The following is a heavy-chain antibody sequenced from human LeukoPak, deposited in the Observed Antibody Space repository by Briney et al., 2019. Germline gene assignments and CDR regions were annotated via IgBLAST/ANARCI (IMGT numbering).Heavy chain of an antibody. CDR2: LRYDGSNK. V-gene: IGHV3-30*02. Sequence: GGSLRLSCAASGFTFIRNGMHWVRQAPSKGLEWVAFLRYDGSNKYYADSVMGRFTISRDNSKDTLYLQMNSLRTEDTAVYYCARDDPHYDILTGYYPIDYWGQGTLVTVSS. CDR1: GFTFIRNG. J-gene: IGHJ4*02. CDR3: ARDDPHYDILTGYYPIDY. D-gene: IGHD3-9*01.